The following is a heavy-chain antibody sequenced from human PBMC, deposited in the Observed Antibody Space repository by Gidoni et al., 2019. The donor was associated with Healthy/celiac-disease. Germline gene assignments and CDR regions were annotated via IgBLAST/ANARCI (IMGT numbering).Heavy chain of an antibody. V-gene: IGHV1-69*01. J-gene: IGHJ2*01. CDR2: IIPIFGTA. CDR1: GGTFSSYA. D-gene: IGHD6-19*01. CDR3: ARGGIAVAGTSWYFDL. Sequence: QVQLVQSGAEVQKPGSSVTVSCKASGGTFSSYAISWVRQAPGQGLEWMGGIIPIFGTANYAQKFQGRVTITADESTSTAYMELSSLRSEDTAVYDCARGGIAVAGTSWYFDLWGRGTLVTVSS.